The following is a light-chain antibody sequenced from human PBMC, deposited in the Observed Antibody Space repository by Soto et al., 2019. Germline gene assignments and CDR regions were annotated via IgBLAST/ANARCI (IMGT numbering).Light chain of an antibody. V-gene: IGLV1-44*01. CDR3: AAWNDSLNGPV. CDR1: SSNIGTHT. Sequence: QSVLTQPPSASGTPGQRVTISCSGSSSNIGTHTVNWYQQLPGTAPKLLTYTNNQRPSGVPDRFSGSKSGTSASLAISGLQSEDEADYYCAAWNDSLNGPVFGEGTKLTVL. CDR2: TNN. J-gene: IGLJ3*02.